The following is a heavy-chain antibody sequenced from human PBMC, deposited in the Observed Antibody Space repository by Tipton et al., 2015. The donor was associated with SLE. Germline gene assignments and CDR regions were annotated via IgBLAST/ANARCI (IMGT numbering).Heavy chain of an antibody. V-gene: IGHV4-39*07. D-gene: IGHD6-6*01. J-gene: IGHJ4*02. CDR2: IYYSGTT. Sequence: TLSLTCTVSGGSISSSSYYWGWIRQPPGKGLEWIASIYYSGTTYHSPSLQSRVGISLDTSKNQFSLRLRSVTAADTAMYYCARAFSRSPYFDYWGQGTMVTVSS. CDR3: ARAFSRSPYFDY. CDR1: GGSISSSSYY.